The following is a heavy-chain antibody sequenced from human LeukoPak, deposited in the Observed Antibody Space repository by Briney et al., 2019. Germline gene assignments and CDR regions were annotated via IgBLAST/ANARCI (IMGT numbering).Heavy chain of an antibody. CDR2: MNPNSGNT. Sequence: ASVKVSCKASGYTFTSYDINWVRQATGQGLEWMGWMNPNSGNTGYAQKFQGRVTITRNTSISTAYMELSSLRSEDTAVYYCARVGVEAGNYYYYMDVWGKGTTVTVSS. D-gene: IGHD1-1*01. V-gene: IGHV1-8*03. CDR1: GYTFTSYD. CDR3: ARVGVEAGNYYYYMDV. J-gene: IGHJ6*03.